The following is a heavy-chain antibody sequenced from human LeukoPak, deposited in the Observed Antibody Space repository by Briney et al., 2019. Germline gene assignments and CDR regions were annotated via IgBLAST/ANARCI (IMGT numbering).Heavy chain of an antibody. Sequence: PSETLSLTCTVSGGSIRSFFWSWLRQPPGKGLEWIGYIWDTEITDYNPSLKSRVTISLDTSKNHFSLKLRSVTAADTALYFCARGLVLATDDAFDIWGQGTLVTVSS. D-gene: IGHD5-12*01. J-gene: IGHJ3*02. CDR1: GGSIRSFF. CDR3: ARGLVLATDDAFDI. CDR2: IWDTEIT. V-gene: IGHV4-59*01.